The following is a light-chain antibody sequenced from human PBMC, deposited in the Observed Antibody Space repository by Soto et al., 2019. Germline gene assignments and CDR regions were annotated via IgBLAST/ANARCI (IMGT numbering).Light chain of an antibody. CDR2: DAS. CDR1: QSIHDK. V-gene: IGKV3-20*01. Sequence: EIVMTQSPSTLSVSPGERVSLSCRASQSIHDKLTWYQQKPGQTPRLLIYDASTRATGVPDRFSGSGSGRVSTLTISRLEPEDSAVYYCQQYGSSNPYTFGQGTKVDIK. J-gene: IGKJ2*01. CDR3: QQYGSSNPYT.